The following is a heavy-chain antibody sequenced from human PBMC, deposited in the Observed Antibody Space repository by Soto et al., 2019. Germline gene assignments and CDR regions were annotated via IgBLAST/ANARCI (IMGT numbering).Heavy chain of an antibody. CDR2: ISYDGSNK. Sequence: GGSLRLSCAASGFTFSSYAMHWVRQTPGKGLEWVAVISYDGSNKYYADSVKGRFTISRDNSKNTLHLQMNSLRAEDTAVYYCAKDDRYGYYDISTGYAFDIWGQGTMVTVSS. D-gene: IGHD3-9*01. J-gene: IGHJ3*02. V-gene: IGHV3-30-3*01. CDR3: AKDDRYGYYDISTGYAFDI. CDR1: GFTFSSYA.